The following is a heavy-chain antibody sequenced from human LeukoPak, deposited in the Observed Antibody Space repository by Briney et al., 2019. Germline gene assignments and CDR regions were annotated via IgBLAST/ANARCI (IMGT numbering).Heavy chain of an antibody. CDR2: ISSSSSYT. D-gene: IGHD3-16*02. Sequence: GGSLRLSCAASGFTFSDYYMSWIRQAPGKGLEWVSYISSSSSYTNYADSVKGRFTISRDNAKNSLYLQMNSLRAEDTAVYYCASLPYDYVWGSYRFFDYWGQGTLVSVSS. CDR1: GFTFSDYY. J-gene: IGHJ4*02. CDR3: ASLPYDYVWGSYRFFDY. V-gene: IGHV3-11*03.